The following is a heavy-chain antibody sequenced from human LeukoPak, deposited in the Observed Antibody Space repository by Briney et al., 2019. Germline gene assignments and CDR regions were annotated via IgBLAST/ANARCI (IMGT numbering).Heavy chain of an antibody. D-gene: IGHD3-10*01. V-gene: IGHV1-2*02. CDR2: INPNSGGT. J-gene: IGHJ3*02. CDR1: GYTFTGYY. Sequence: GASVKVPCKASGYTFTGYYMHWVRQAPGQGLEWMGWINPNSGGTNYAQRFQGRVTMTRDTSISTAYMELSRLRSDDTAVYYCAVVRGVRAFQIWGQGTMVTVSS. CDR3: AVVRGVRAFQI.